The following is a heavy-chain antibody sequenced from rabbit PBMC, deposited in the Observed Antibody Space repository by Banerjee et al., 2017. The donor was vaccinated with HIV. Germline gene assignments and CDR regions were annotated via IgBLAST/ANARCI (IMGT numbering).Heavy chain of an antibody. CDR1: GLDFSSSYW. CDR3: AREYYGGYVGAGYAL. CDR2: IYAGSSGST. V-gene: IGHV1S45*01. D-gene: IGHD6-1*01. J-gene: IGHJ4*01. Sequence: QEQLVEFGGDLVQPEGSLTLTCKASGLDFSSSYWICWVRQAPGKGLEWIACIYAGSSGSTYYASWAKGRFTVSKTSSTTVTLQMTSLTAADTATYFCAREYYGGYVGAGYALWGPGTLVTVS.